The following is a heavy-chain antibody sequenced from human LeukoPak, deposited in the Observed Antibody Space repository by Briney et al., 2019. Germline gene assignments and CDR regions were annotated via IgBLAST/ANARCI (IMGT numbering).Heavy chain of an antibody. J-gene: IGHJ3*02. CDR1: GGTFSSYA. V-gene: IGHV1-69*05. CDR3: ATGGFIEPILNDAFDI. CDR2: IIPIFGTA. D-gene: IGHD3-10*01. Sequence: SVKVSCKASGGTFSSYAISWVRQAPGQGLEWMGGIIPIFGTANYAQKIQGRVTITTDESTSTAYMELSSLRSEDTAVYYCATGGFIEPILNDAFDIWGQGTMVTVSS.